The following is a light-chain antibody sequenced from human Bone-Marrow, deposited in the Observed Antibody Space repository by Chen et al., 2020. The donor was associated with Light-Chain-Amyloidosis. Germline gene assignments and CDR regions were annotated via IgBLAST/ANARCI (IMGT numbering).Light chain of an antibody. J-gene: IGKJ1*01. CDR3: QQCHSYHS. Sequence: DIQMPLPLSPLSASVGDRITITCRASQHINNWLAWYQQKPGKAPKLLIYQASTLENGVPSRFSASGSGTEFTLAISSLQPDDFAAYYCQQCHSYHSFGQGTKAEIK. CDR2: QAS. V-gene: IGKV1-5*03. CDR1: QHINNW.